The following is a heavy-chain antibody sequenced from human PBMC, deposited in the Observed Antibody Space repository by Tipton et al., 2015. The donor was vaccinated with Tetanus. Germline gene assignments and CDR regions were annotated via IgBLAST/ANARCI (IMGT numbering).Heavy chain of an antibody. Sequence: SLRLSCAASGFTFSSYEMNWVRQAPGKGLEWVSYISSSGNTINYADSVRGRFTISRDNAKNSLHLQMNSLRAEDTAVYYCASGWGHFYDSSGFSLAKDSWGQGTLVTVSS. V-gene: IGHV3-48*03. CDR3: ASGWGHFYDSSGFSLAKDS. D-gene: IGHD3-22*01. CDR1: GFTFSSYE. CDR2: ISSSGNTI. J-gene: IGHJ4*02.